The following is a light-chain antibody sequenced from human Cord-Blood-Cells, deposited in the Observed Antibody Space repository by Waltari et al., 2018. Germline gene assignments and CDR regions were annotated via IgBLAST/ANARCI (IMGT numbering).Light chain of an antibody. CDR3: QAWDSSSVV. J-gene: IGLJ2*01. Sequence: SYELTQPPSVSVSPGQTASITCSGDKLGDKYACWYQQKPGQSPVLVIYQGSKRPSGFPERFSGSNSGNTATLTISGTQAMDEADYYCQAWDSSSVVFGGGTKLTVL. CDR1: KLGDKY. CDR2: QGS. V-gene: IGLV3-1*01.